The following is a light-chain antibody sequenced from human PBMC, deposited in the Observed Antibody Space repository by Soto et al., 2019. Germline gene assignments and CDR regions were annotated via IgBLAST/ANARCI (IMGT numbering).Light chain of an antibody. J-gene: IGKJ1*01. CDR3: QQANSFPPT. CDR2: AAS. CDR1: QSVSNY. Sequence: EIVLTQSPGTLSLSPGERATLSCRASQSVSNYLAWYQQKPGQAPRLLIYAASNRATGIPARFSGSGSGTDFTLTISSLQPEDFATYYCQQANSFPPTFGQGTKVEIK. V-gene: IGKV3-11*01.